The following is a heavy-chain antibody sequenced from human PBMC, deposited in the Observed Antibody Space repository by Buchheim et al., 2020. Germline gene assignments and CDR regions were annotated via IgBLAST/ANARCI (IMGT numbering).Heavy chain of an antibody. V-gene: IGHV3-23*01. CDR3: VKDGRRSGSYFEY. CDR1: GFTFSSYA. Sequence: EVQLLESGGGLVQPGGSLRLSCAASGFTFSSYAMSWVRQAPGKGLEWVSVISGSGGSGGCIYYADAVKGRFTISSDNSKNTLYLQMNSLRAEDTAVYYCVKDGRRSGSYFEYWGQGTL. J-gene: IGHJ4*02. D-gene: IGHD1-26*01. CDR2: ISGSGGSGGCI.